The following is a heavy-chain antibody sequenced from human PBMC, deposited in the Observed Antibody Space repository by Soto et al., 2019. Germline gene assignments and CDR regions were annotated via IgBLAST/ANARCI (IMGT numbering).Heavy chain of an antibody. CDR1: GGSISSYY. D-gene: IGHD6-6*01. CDR2: IYTSGST. J-gene: IGHJ6*02. Sequence: QVQLQESGPGLVKPSETLSLTCTVSGGSISSYYWSWIRQPAGKGLEWIGRIYTSGSTNYNPSLKSRVTVSVDTSKNQFSLTLSSVPAADTAVYYCARDGSSPNYYYYYSGMDVWGQGTTVTVSS. V-gene: IGHV4-4*07. CDR3: ARDGSSPNYYYYYSGMDV.